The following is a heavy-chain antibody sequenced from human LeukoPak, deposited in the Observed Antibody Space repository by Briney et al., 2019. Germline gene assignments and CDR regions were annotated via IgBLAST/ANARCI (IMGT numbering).Heavy chain of an antibody. CDR1: GGSISNSY. V-gene: IGHV4-4*07. CDR3: AGGVAAARMNY. D-gene: IGHD6-25*01. J-gene: IGHJ4*02. CDR2: IYSSGSA. Sequence: SETLSLTCSVSGGSISNSYWSWIRQPAGKGLEWIGRIYSSGSASYNPSLKSRVTISVATSKNQFSLKLDSVTAADTAVYYCAGGVAAARMNYWGQGTLVTVSP.